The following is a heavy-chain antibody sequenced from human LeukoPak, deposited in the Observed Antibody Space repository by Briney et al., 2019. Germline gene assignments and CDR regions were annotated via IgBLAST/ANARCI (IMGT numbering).Heavy chain of an antibody. D-gene: IGHD3-22*01. V-gene: IGHV1-2*02. CDR2: INPNSGGT. Sequence: ASVKVSCKASGYTFTGYYMHWVRQAPGQGLEWMGWINPNSGGTDYAQKLQGRVIMTRDTSISTAYMELSRLRSDDTAVYYCARAGVWDYSDSSGYHNGAFDIWGQGTMVTVSS. J-gene: IGHJ3*02. CDR1: GYTFTGYY. CDR3: ARAGVWDYSDSSGYHNGAFDI.